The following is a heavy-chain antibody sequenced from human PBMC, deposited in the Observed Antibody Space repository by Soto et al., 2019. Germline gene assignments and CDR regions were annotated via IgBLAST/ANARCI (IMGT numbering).Heavy chain of an antibody. D-gene: IGHD6-6*01. Sequence: GGSLRLSCAASGFTFSSYGMHWVRQAPGKGLEWVAVIWYDGSNKYYADSVKGRFTISRDNSKNTLYLQMNSLRAEDTAVYYCARDHKPVVAARPGSLRYYYYGMDVWGQGTTVTVSS. J-gene: IGHJ6*02. CDR1: GFTFSSYG. CDR2: IWYDGSNK. CDR3: ARDHKPVVAARPGSLRYYYYGMDV. V-gene: IGHV3-33*01.